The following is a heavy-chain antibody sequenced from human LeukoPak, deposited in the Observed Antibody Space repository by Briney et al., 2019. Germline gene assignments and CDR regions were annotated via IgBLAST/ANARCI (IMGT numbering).Heavy chain of an antibody. CDR1: GDSLSSKSAA. CDR3: ARDGRGSWYELNWFDP. J-gene: IGHJ5*02. V-gene: IGHV6-1*01. D-gene: IGHD6-13*01. CDR2: TYYRSKWYN. Sequence: SQTLSLTCALYGDSLSSKSAAWDWLRQSPSRGLEGLGRTYYRSKWYNDYAVSVKSRITINPDTSKNQFSLQLNSVTPEDTAVYYCARDGRGSWYELNWFDPWGQGTLVTVSS.